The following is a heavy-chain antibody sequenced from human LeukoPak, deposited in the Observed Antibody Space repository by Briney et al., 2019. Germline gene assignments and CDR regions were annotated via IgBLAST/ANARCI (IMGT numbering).Heavy chain of an antibody. CDR3: ARAYYDSSGYYFDY. V-gene: IGHV1-2*02. CDR2: INPNSGGT. CDR1: GYTFTGYY. D-gene: IGHD3-22*01. J-gene: IGHJ4*02. Sequence: ASVKVSCEASGYTFTGYYMHWVRQAPGQGLEWMGWINPNSGGTNYAQKFQGRVTMTRDTSISTAYMELSRLRSDDTAVYYCARAYYDSSGYYFDYWGQGTLVTVSS.